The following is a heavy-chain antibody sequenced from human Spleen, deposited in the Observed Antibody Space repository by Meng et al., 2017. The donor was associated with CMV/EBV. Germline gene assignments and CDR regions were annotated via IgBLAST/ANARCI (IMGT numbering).Heavy chain of an antibody. V-gene: IGHV4-30-4*08. CDR3: ARVQYYYHSSGYYPYTFDI. J-gene: IGHJ3*02. CDR1: GGSISSGDYY. D-gene: IGHD3-22*01. CDR2: IYDSGTT. Sequence: SETLSLTCTVSGGSISSGDYYWTWIRQPPGKGLEWIGYIYDSGTTYYNPSLSSRVTMSVDTSKNQFSLKLTSVTAADTAVYYCARVQYYYHSSGYYPYTFDIWGQGAKVTVSS.